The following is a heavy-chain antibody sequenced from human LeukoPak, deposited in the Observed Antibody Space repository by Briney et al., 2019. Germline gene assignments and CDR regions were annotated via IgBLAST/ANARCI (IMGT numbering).Heavy chain of an antibody. J-gene: IGHJ5*02. CDR3: ARDLYDSSGHYSNWFDP. D-gene: IGHD3-22*01. CDR2: IIPIFGTA. V-gene: IGHV1-69*13. CDR1: GGTFSSYA. Sequence: GASVKVSCKASGGTFSSYAISWVRQAPGQGLEWMGGIIPIFGTANYAQKFQGRVTITADESTSTAYMELSSLRSEDTAVYYCARDLYDSSGHYSNWFDPWGQGTLVTVSS.